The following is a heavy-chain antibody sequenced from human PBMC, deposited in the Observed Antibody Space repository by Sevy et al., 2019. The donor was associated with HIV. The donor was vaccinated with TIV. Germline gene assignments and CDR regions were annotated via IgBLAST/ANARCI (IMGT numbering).Heavy chain of an antibody. CDR2: IKSKTDGGTT. J-gene: IGHJ4*02. Sequence: GGSLRLSCVVSGFTFSNAWMYWVRQAPGKGLEWVGRIKSKTDGGTTDYIAPVRSRFVISRDDSRDTVYLQMNSRKTEDTAVYYCNTDLAYGDYWKGYWGQGTLVTVSS. CDR3: NTDLAYGDYWKGY. D-gene: IGHD4-17*01. CDR1: GFTFSNAW. V-gene: IGHV3-15*01.